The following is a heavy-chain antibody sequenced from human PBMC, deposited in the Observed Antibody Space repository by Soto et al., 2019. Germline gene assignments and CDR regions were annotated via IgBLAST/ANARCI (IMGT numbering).Heavy chain of an antibody. CDR2: ISSSSSYI. J-gene: IGHJ4*02. CDR3: ARRVYDSSGYRDFDY. D-gene: IGHD3-22*01. CDR1: GFTFSSYS. Sequence: EVPLVESGGGLVKPGGSLRLSCAASGFTFSSYSMNWVRQAPGKGLEWVSSISSSSSYIYYADSVKGRFTISRDNAKNSLYLQMNSLRAEDTAVYYCARRVYDSSGYRDFDYWGQGTLVTVSS. V-gene: IGHV3-21*01.